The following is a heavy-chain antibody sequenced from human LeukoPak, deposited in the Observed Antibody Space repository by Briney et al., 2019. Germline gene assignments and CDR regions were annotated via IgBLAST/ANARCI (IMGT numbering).Heavy chain of an antibody. V-gene: IGHV1-69*04. Sequence: SVKVSCKASGGTFSSYAISWVRQAPGQGLEWMGRIIPILGIANYAQKFQGRVTITADESTSTAYMELSSLRSEDTAVYYCARGVEYSSSSSFDYWGQGTLVTVSS. D-gene: IGHD6-6*01. CDR1: GGTFSSYA. CDR3: ARGVEYSSSSSFDY. CDR2: IIPILGIA. J-gene: IGHJ4*02.